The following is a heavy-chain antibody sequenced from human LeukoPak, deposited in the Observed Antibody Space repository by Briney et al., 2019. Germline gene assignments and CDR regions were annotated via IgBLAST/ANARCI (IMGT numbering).Heavy chain of an antibody. J-gene: IGHJ6*03. V-gene: IGHV1-18*01. CDR2: ISAYNGNT. CDR3: ARDSRWLVGYMDV. D-gene: IGHD6-19*01. Sequence: ASVQVSCKASGYTVTDYGISWVRQVPGQGLEWMGCISAYNGNTNYAQKLQGRVTLTTDTSTSTAYMELRSLRSDDTAVYYCARDSRWLVGYMDVWGTGTTVTVSS. CDR1: GYTVTDYG.